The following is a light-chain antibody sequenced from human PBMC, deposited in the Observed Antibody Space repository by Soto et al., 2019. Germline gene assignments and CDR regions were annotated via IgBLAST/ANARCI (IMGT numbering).Light chain of an antibody. CDR1: SSDVGGYNY. Sequence: QSALTQPASVSASPGQSITISCTGTSSDVGGYNYVSWYQQHPGKAPKLIIYEVNNRPSVVSNRFSGSKSGNTASLTISGLQPEDEADYYCTSYTSRNTYFFGSGTKLTVL. V-gene: IGLV2-14*01. J-gene: IGLJ1*01. CDR2: EVN. CDR3: TSYTSRNTYF.